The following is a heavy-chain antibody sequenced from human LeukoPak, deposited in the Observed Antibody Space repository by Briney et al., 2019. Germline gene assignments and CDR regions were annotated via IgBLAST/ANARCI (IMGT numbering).Heavy chain of an antibody. J-gene: IGHJ6*03. Sequence: GGSLRLSCAASGFSVRSSYMNWVRQAPGKELQWVSVIYSGGSTYYADFVKGRFTISRDISKNTVYLQMNDLRGEDTAVYYCAREPVTTYFYHYYMDVWGKGTTVTVSS. CDR2: IYSGGST. D-gene: IGHD4-11*01. V-gene: IGHV3-66*02. CDR3: AREPVTTYFYHYYMDV. CDR1: GFSVRSSY.